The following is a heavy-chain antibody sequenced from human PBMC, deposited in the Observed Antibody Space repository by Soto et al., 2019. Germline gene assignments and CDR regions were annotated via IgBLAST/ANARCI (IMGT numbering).Heavy chain of an antibody. J-gene: IGHJ5*02. CDR1: GGSVNSGTSY. V-gene: IGHV4-39*01. CDR2: ISYGGTT. Sequence: PSETLSLTCTVSGGSVNSGTSYWAWLRQSPGTRLEWFGHISYGGTTFYSVSLNSRGTMSVDTAKNQFSLKLSSVTAADTAIYYCGRLIQEDFNRNRDWFDPWGQGILVTVSS. CDR3: GRLIQEDFNRNRDWFDP.